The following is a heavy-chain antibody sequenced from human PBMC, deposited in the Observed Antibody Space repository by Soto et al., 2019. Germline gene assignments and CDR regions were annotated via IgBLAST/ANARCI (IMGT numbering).Heavy chain of an antibody. D-gene: IGHD5-12*01. Sequence: KPWGTLRLSCVASGLTLSDYYMTWIRQAPGRGLEWVAYISSNTKMIFYPDSVKGRFTISRDNAKNALFLEMSGLRVEDTATYYCAGSGPIPAYDSSGYRKYGFSVWGQGTKVTVSS. CDR2: ISSNTKMI. CDR1: GLTLSDYY. J-gene: IGHJ3*01. CDR3: AGSGPIPAYDSSGYRKYGFSV. V-gene: IGHV3-11*01.